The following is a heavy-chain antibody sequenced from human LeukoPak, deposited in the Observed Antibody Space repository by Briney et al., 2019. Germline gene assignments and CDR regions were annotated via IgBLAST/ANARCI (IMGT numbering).Heavy chain of an antibody. CDR2: INSGGTTI. D-gene: IGHD6-13*01. Sequence: GGSLRLSCAASGFTFSSYEMNWVRQAPGKGLEWVSYINSGGTTIYYADSVKGRFTISRDNAKNSLYLQMNSLRAEDTGVYYCARVVIAAPGIDYWGQGTLVTVSS. CDR1: GFTFSSYE. J-gene: IGHJ4*02. CDR3: ARVVIAAPGIDY. V-gene: IGHV3-48*03.